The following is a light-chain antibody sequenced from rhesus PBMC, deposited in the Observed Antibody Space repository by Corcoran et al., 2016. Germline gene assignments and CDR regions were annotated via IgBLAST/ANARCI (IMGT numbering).Light chain of an antibody. J-gene: IGLJ6*01. Sequence: QAVVTQEPSLTVSPGGTVTLTCASSTGAVTSGHYPHWFQLKPGQAPKTLIYDTSNKLSWTPARFPGSLLGGKAALTLSGAQPEDEAEYSCWLYYSGADVFGSGTKLTVL. CDR3: WLYYSGADV. CDR2: DTS. CDR1: TGAVTSGHY. V-gene: IGLV7-80*01.